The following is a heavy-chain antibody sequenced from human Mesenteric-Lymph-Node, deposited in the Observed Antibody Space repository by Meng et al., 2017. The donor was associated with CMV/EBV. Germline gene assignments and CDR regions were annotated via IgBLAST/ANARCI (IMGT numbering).Heavy chain of an antibody. CDR1: GGTYSRYA. J-gene: IGHJ4*02. Sequence: KASGGTYSRYAISCVRQAPGQLLELMARIIPILGIANYAQKFQGRVTITADKSTSTAYMELSSLRSEDTAVYYCVRWVGDVYNEGAGYWGQGTLVTVSS. CDR2: IIPILGIA. D-gene: IGHD5-24*01. V-gene: IGHV1-69*04. CDR3: VRWVGDVYNEGAGY.